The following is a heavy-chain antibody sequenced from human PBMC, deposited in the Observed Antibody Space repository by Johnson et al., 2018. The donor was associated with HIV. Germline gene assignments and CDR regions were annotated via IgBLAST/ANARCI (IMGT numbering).Heavy chain of an antibody. Sequence: VQLVESGGGLVQPGGSLRLSCAASGFSFSSYDMHWVRQTPGRGLAWVSDIGTADDTYYPGSVKGRFTISRENAKNSLYLQMNSLRAGDTALYYCAREAYRFGYAFDLWGQGTMVTVSS. CDR2: IGTADDT. D-gene: IGHD3-16*02. CDR1: GFSFSSYD. CDR3: AREAYRFGYAFDL. V-gene: IGHV3-13*01. J-gene: IGHJ3*01.